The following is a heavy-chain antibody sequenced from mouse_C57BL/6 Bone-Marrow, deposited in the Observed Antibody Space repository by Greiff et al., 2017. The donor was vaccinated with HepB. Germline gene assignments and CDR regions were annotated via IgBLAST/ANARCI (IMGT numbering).Heavy chain of an antibody. V-gene: IGHV1-59*01. Sequence: QVQLQQPGAELVRPGTSVKLSCKASGYTFTSFWMHWVKQRPGQGLEWIGVIDPSDSYTSYNQKFKGKATLTVDTSSITAYMQLNSLTSEDSAVYFCARKEGYDYPLFAYWGQGTLVTVSA. D-gene: IGHD2-4*01. CDR1: GYTFTSFW. CDR3: ARKEGYDYPLFAY. CDR2: IDPSDSYT. J-gene: IGHJ3*01.